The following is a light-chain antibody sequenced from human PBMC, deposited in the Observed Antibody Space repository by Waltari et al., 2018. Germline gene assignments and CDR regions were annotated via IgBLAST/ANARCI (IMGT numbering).Light chain of an antibody. J-gene: IGKJ1*01. CDR3: QQYYSTPWT. CDR2: WAS. CDR1: QSVLYSSNNKKY. Sequence: DIVMTQSPASLAVSLGERATINCQSSQSVLYSSNNKKYLAWYQQKPGQPPKLLIYWASTRESGVPDRFSGSGSGTDFTLTISSLQAEDVAVYYCQQYYSTPWTFGQGTKVEIK. V-gene: IGKV4-1*01.